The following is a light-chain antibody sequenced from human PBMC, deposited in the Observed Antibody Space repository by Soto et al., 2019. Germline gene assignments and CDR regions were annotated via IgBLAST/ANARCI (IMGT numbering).Light chain of an antibody. J-gene: IGKJ1*01. CDR1: QSISSW. V-gene: IGKV1-5*01. Sequence: EMTQSRASLSEYVGDRVSSTWHASQSISSWLAWYQQKPGKAPKLLIYDGCSVESGVPSRCSGGGAGTEFTLTIGSLQPDDYATNDCEQLEGFGRTVGQGTRVEIK. CDR2: DGC. CDR3: EQLEGFGRT.